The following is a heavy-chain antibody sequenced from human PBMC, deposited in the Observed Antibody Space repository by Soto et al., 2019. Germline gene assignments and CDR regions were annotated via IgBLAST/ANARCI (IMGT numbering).Heavy chain of an antibody. CDR2: IWYDGSNK. CDR3: ARDQGDILTGYYAYYYGMDV. V-gene: IGHV3-33*01. J-gene: IGHJ6*02. Sequence: GGSLRLSCAASGFTFSSYGMHWVRQAPGKGLEWVAVIWYDGSNKYYADSVKGRFTISRDNSKNTLYLQMNSLRAEDTAVCYCARDQGDILTGYYAYYYGMDVWGQGTTVTVSS. D-gene: IGHD3-9*01. CDR1: GFTFSSYG.